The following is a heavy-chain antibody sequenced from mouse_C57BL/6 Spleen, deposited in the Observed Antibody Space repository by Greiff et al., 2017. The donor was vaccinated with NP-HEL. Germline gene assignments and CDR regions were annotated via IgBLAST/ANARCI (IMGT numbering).Heavy chain of an antibody. V-gene: IGHV1-69*01. J-gene: IGHJ3*01. D-gene: IGHD4-1*01. CDR2: IDPSDSYT. CDR3: ASGSGTQFAY. Sequence: VQLQQPGAELVMPGASVKLSCKASGYTFTSYWMHWVKQRPGQGLEWIGEIDPSDSYTNYNQKFKGKSTLTVDKSSSTAYMQLSSLTSEDSAVYYCASGSGTQFAYWGQGTLVTVSA. CDR1: GYTFTSYW.